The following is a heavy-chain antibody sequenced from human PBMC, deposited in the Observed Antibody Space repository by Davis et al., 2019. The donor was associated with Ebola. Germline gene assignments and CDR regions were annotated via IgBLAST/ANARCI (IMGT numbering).Heavy chain of an antibody. CDR2: ISYDGSNK. J-gene: IGHJ1*01. CDR3: AKDINGGDSQH. V-gene: IGHV3-30-3*01. CDR1: GFTFSSYA. Sequence: GESLKISCAASGFTFSSYAMHWVRQAPGKGLEWVAVISYDGSNKYYADSVKGRFTISRDNSKNTLYLQMNSLRAEDTALYYCAKDINGGDSQHWGQGTLVTVSS. D-gene: IGHD4-23*01.